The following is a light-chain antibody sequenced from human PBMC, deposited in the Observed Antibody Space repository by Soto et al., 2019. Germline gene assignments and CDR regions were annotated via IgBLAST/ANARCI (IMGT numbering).Light chain of an antibody. V-gene: IGKV3-11*01. CDR3: QQRSNWTPFT. CDR1: QSVSSY. CDR2: DAS. Sequence: EIVLTQSPATLSLSPGERATLSCRASQSVSSYLAWYQQKPGQAPRLLIYDASNRATSIPARFSGSGSGTAFSLTISSREPEDFAVYYCQQRSNWTPFTFGHGTRLDIK. J-gene: IGKJ5*01.